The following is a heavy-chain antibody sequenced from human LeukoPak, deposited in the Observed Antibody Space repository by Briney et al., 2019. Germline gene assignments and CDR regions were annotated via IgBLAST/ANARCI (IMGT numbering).Heavy chain of an antibody. Sequence: PGGSLRLSCAASGFTFSSYRMNWVRQAPGKGLEWVSSISSSSSYIYYADSVKGRFTISRDNAKNSLYLQMNSLRAEDTAVYYCAREFYGGNSDAFDIWGQGTMVTVSS. V-gene: IGHV3-21*01. J-gene: IGHJ3*02. D-gene: IGHD4-23*01. CDR2: ISSSSSYI. CDR1: GFTFSSYR. CDR3: AREFYGGNSDAFDI.